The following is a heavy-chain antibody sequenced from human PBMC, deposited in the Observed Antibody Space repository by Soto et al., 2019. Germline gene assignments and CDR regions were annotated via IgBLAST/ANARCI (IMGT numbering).Heavy chain of an antibody. Sequence: GGSLRLSCAASGFTFRSYGMHCVRQAPGKGLEWVAVIWYDGNNKYYADSVKGRFTISRDNSKNTLYLQMNGLRVEDTAVYYCARDPGEYVGSRGMDIWGQGTTVTVSS. CDR2: IWYDGNNK. V-gene: IGHV3-33*01. D-gene: IGHD3-10*01. CDR3: ARDPGEYVGSRGMDI. CDR1: GFTFRSYG. J-gene: IGHJ6*02.